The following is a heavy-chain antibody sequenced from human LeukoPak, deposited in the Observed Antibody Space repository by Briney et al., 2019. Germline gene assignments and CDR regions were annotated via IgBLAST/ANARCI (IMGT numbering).Heavy chain of an antibody. CDR1: GFSFSNYW. CDR2: IKQDGSEK. V-gene: IGHV3-7*01. Sequence: GGSLRLSCAASGFSFSNYWMSWVRQAPAKGLEWVASIKQDGSEKHYVDSVKGRFTISKDNAKNALYLQMSSLRAEDTAVYYCAREARATFDYWGQGTVVTVSS. D-gene: IGHD5-12*01. CDR3: AREARATFDY. J-gene: IGHJ4*02.